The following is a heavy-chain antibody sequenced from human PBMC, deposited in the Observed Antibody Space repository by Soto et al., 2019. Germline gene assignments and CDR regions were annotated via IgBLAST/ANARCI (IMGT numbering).Heavy chain of an antibody. CDR1: GGSVSSGSYY. J-gene: IGHJ5*02. D-gene: IGHD2-15*01. Sequence: SETLSLTCTVSGGSVSSGSYYWSWIRQPPGKGLEWIGYIYYSGSTNYNPSLKSRVTISVDTSKNQFSLKLSSATAADTAVYYCERDRGGNWFDPWGQGTLVTVSS. CDR3: ERDRGGNWFDP. V-gene: IGHV4-61*01. CDR2: IYYSGST.